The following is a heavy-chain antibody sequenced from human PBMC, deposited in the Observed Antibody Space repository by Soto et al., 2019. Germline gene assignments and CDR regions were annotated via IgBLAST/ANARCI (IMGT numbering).Heavy chain of an antibody. Sequence: GGSLRLSCAASGFTFSSYAMHWVRQAPGKGLEWVAVISYDGSNKYYADSVKGRFTISRDNSKNTLYLQMNSLRAEDTAVYYCARDRGSYCDYWGQGTLVTVSS. CDR3: ARDRGSYCDY. J-gene: IGHJ4*02. CDR1: GFTFSSYA. D-gene: IGHD1-26*01. V-gene: IGHV3-30-3*01. CDR2: ISYDGSNK.